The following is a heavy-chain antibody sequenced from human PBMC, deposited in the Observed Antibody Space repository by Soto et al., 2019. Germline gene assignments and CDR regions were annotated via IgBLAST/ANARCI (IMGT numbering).Heavy chain of an antibody. CDR2: ISSDGGNK. CDR3: AKVQFGRGMLSNIMDV. D-gene: IGHD3-16*01. Sequence: QVQLVESGGGVVQPGRSLRLSCATSGFTFTRSGMHWVRQAPGKSLDWVAVISSDGGNKYYGDSVRGRFTISRDNSNNTLFLEMKSLRVDDTAVYYCAKVQFGRGMLSNIMDVWGQGTTVTVSS. V-gene: IGHV3-30*18. CDR1: GFTFTRSG. J-gene: IGHJ6*02.